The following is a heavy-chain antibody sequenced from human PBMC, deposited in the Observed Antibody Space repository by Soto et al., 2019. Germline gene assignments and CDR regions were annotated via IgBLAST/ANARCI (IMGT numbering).Heavy chain of an antibody. D-gene: IGHD3-9*01. CDR1: GFTFSDYY. CDR2: ISSSGSTI. CDR3: ARVGGYYDILTGYVPYYYMDV. Sequence: GGSLRLSCAASGFTFSDYYMSWIRQAPGKGLEWVSYISSSGSTIYYADSVKGRFTISRVNAKNSLYLQMNSLRAEDTAVYYCARVGGYYDILTGYVPYYYMDVWGKGTTVTVSS. V-gene: IGHV3-11*01. J-gene: IGHJ6*03.